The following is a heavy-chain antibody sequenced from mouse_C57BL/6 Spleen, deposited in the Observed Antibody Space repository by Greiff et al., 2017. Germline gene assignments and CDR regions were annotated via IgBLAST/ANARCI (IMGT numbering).Heavy chain of an antibody. Sequence: QVHVKQPGAELVMPGASVKLSCKASGYTFTSYWMHWVKQRPGQGLEWIGEIDPSDSYTNYNQKFKGKSTLTVDKSSSTAYMQLSSLTSEDSAVYYCASMVTTGFAYWGQGTLVTVSA. CDR2: IDPSDSYT. CDR3: ASMVTTGFAY. CDR1: GYTFTSYW. D-gene: IGHD2-2*01. V-gene: IGHV1-69*01. J-gene: IGHJ3*01.